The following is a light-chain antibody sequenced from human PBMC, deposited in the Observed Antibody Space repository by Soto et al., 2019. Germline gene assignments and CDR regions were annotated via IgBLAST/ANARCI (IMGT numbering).Light chain of an antibody. Sequence: ICLTQSHGRLSLSPRERTPLSWRVSQSVSSNHLAWYQQKPGQAPRLLIYGASRRATGIPDRFSGSGSGTDFTLTISRLEPEDFAMYYCQQYGGSTYTFAQGTKVAIK. V-gene: IGKV3-20*01. CDR1: QSVSSNH. J-gene: IGKJ2*01. CDR2: GAS. CDR3: QQYGGSTYT.